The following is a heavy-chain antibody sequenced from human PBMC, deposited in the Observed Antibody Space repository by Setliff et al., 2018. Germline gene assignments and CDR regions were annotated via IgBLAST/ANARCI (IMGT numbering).Heavy chain of an antibody. CDR3: AREGFYYDSSGSINHDAFDI. CDR2: ISAYNGNT. J-gene: IGHJ3*02. V-gene: IGHV1-18*01. CDR1: GYTFTSYG. Sequence: GASVKVSCKASGYTFTSYGISWVRQAPGQGLEWMGWISAYNGNTNYAQKLQGRVTMTTDTSTSTAYMELRSLRSDDTAVYYCAREGFYYDSSGSINHDAFDIWGQGTMVTV. D-gene: IGHD3-22*01.